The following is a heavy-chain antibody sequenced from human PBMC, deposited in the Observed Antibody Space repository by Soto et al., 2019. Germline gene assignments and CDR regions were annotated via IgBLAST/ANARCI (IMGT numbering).Heavy chain of an antibody. D-gene: IGHD6-13*01. CDR2: IWYDGSNK. CDR1: GFSFSSYD. J-gene: IGHJ4*02. CDR3: ARGYSSSRDLGY. V-gene: IGHV3-33*01. Sequence: QVQLVESGGGVVQPGTSLRLSCAASGFSFSSYDMHLVRQAPGKGLEWVAVIWYDGSNKYYADSVKGRFTISRDNSKNTLYLQMNSLRADDTAVYYCARGYSSSRDLGYWGQATLVTVSS.